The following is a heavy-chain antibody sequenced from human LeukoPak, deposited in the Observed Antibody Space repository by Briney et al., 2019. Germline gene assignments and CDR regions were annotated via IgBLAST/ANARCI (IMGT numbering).Heavy chain of an antibody. V-gene: IGHV3-30*02. D-gene: IGHD3-10*01. CDR2: IRYDGSNK. J-gene: IGHJ4*02. Sequence: SGGSLRLSCAASGFTFSSYGMHWVRQAPGKGLEWVALIRYDGSNKYYADSVKGRFTISRDNSKNTLYLQMNSLRAEDTAMYYCTKGGYYGSGEIDYWGQGTLVTVSS. CDR3: TKGGYYGSGEIDY. CDR1: GFTFSSYG.